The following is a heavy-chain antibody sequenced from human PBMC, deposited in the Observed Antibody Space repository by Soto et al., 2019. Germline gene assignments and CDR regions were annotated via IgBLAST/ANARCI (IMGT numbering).Heavy chain of an antibody. CDR2: ISLGGTT. J-gene: IGHJ4*02. D-gene: IGHD3-3*01. CDR1: GGSLSSGDW. V-gene: IGHV4-4*02. Sequence: QLQLQESGPGLVEPSGTLSLACGVSGGSLSSGDWWSWVRQPPGKGLEWIGEISLGGTTSSNPSPNGRVSMSLDTSKNHFSLKVSSVIAADTAVYYCARGGDYTPGFDCWGQGTLVTVSS. CDR3: ARGGDYTPGFDC.